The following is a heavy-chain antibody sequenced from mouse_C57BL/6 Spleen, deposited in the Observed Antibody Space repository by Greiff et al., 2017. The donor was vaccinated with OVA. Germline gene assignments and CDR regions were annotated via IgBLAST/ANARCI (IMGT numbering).Heavy chain of an antibody. Sequence: DVKLVASGPGLVKPSQSLSLTCSVPGYSFTSGYYWYWSRPFPGNQLEWMGYISYDGSNNYNPYLKNRISITRDTSKNPFFLKWNSVTTEDTATCDCAKGGNYDYALDYWGQGTTVTVSS. CDR1: GYSFTSGYY. J-gene: IGHJ4*01. D-gene: IGHD2-1*01. CDR3: AKGGNYDYALDY. CDR2: ISYDGSN. V-gene: IGHV3-6*01.